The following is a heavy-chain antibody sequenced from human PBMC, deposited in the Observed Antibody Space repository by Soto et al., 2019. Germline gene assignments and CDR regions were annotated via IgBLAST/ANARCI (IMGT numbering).Heavy chain of an antibody. D-gene: IGHD2-2*03. CDR1: GGSINTYNLF. V-gene: IGHV4-39*01. J-gene: IGHJ6*02. Sequence: SETLSLTCTVSGGSINTYNLFWAWVLQPPGKGLEWIASIHYGGNAYYSPSLTTRATISRDTSKNRVSLELRSVTAADTAVYYCARLNGYCVSTSCHGYYGMDVWGQGTTVTVS. CDR3: ARLNGYCVSTSCHGYYGMDV. CDR2: IHYGGNA.